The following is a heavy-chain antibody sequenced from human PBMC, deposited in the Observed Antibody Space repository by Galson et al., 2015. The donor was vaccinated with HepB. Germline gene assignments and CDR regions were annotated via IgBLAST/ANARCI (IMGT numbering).Heavy chain of an antibody. J-gene: IGHJ6*02. D-gene: IGHD2-2*01. CDR2: IRSKAYGGTT. V-gene: IGHV3-49*04. CDR3: TRERPGVVVVPAAKGNYYYGMDV. CDR1: GFTFGDYA. Sequence: SLRLSCAASGFTFGDYAMSWVRQAPGKGLEWVGFIRSKAYGGTTEYAASVKGRFTISRDDSKSIAYLQMNSLKTEDTAVYYCTRERPGVVVVPAAKGNYYYGMDVWGQGTTVTVSS.